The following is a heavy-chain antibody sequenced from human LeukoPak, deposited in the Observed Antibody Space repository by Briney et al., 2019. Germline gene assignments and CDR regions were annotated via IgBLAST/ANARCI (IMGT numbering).Heavy chain of an antibody. CDR1: GGSFSGYY. Sequence: PSETLSLTCAVYGGSFSGYYWSWIRQPPGKGLEWIGEINHSGSTNYNPSLKGRVTISLDTPKNQFSLKLSSVTAADTAAYYCARGGITIFGVVIGRAFDYWGQGTLVTVSS. D-gene: IGHD3-3*01. CDR2: INHSGST. CDR3: ARGGITIFGVVIGRAFDY. V-gene: IGHV4-34*01. J-gene: IGHJ4*02.